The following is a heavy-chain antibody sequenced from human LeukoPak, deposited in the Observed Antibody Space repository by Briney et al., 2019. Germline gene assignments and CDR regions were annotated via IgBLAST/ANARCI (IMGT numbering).Heavy chain of an antibody. CDR2: ISWNSGSI. CDR1: GFTFDDYA. D-gene: IGHD1-26*01. V-gene: IGHV3-9*01. J-gene: IGHJ6*04. Sequence: PGGSLRLSCAASGFTFDDYAMHWVRHAPGKGLEWVSGISWNSGSIGYADSVKGRFTISRDNAKNTLFLQMNSLRAEDTAVYYCARASLIVGTTDVWGKGTTVTVSS. CDR3: ARASLIVGTTDV.